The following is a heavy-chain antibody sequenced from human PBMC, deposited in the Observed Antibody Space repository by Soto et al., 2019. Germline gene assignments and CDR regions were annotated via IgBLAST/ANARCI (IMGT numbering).Heavy chain of an antibody. Sequence: SSVKVSCKASGGTCSSYAISWVRQAPGQGLEWMGGIIPIFGTANYAQKFQGRVTITADESTSTAYMELSSLRSEDTAVYYCARGPPSSSWYDGWFDPWGQGTLVTVSS. D-gene: IGHD6-13*01. CDR2: IIPIFGTA. V-gene: IGHV1-69*13. CDR3: ARGPPSSSWYDGWFDP. J-gene: IGHJ5*02. CDR1: GGTCSSYA.